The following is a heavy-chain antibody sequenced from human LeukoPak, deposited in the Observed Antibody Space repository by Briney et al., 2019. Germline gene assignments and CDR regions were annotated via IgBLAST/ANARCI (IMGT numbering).Heavy chain of an antibody. CDR1: GFTFSFAA. J-gene: IGHJ4*02. Sequence: PGGSLRLSCTASGFTFSFAAMTWVRQGPGKGLEWVSLIGASGGNTYYADSVKGRFTISRDDSKNTVYLQMNSLRVEDTALYYCAKDMEGANWGQGTLVTVPS. CDR3: AKDMEGAN. CDR2: IGASGGNT. V-gene: IGHV3-23*01. D-gene: IGHD3-10*01.